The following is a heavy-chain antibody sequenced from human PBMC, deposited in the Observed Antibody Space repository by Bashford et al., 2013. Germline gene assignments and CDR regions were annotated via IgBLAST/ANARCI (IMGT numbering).Heavy chain of an antibody. CDR3: ARDIAPAGAYFDS. J-gene: IGHJ4*02. CDR2: ITPILGTA. V-gene: IGHV1-69*13. D-gene: IGHD6-13*01. Sequence: SVKVSCKASGSTFNNYAISWVRQAPGQGLEWMGGITPILGTATYAQKFQGTVTITADVSTNTVYMELNSLRSDDTAVYYCARDIAPAGAYFDSWGQGTLVTVSS. CDR1: GSTFNNYA.